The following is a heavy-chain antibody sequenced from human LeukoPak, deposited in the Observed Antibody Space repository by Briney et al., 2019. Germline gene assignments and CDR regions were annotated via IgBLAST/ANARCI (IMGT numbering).Heavy chain of an antibody. CDR2: ISGDGRDI. CDR1: AFTFSGYG. J-gene: IGHJ4*02. Sequence: GGTLRLSCAASAFTFSGYGMSWVRQAPGKGLEWVSAISGDGRDIFYADAVKGRFTISRDNSKNTLYLQMNSLRDEDTAVYYCGRWLYSSGWAIDYWGQGTLVTVSS. V-gene: IGHV3-23*01. D-gene: IGHD6-19*01. CDR3: GRWLYSSGWAIDY.